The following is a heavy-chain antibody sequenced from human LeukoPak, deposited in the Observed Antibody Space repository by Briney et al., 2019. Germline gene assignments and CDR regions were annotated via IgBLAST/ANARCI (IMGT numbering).Heavy chain of an antibody. CDR1: GYTFTSYG. V-gene: IGHV1-18*01. CDR2: ISAYNGNT. D-gene: IGHD3-9*01. Sequence: ASVKVSCRASGYTFTSYGISWVRQAPGQGLEWMGWISAYNGNTNYAQKLQGRVTMTTDTSTSTAYMELRSLRSDDTAVYYCASFRYYDILTGTPHYFDYWGQGTLVTVSS. CDR3: ASFRYYDILTGTPHYFDY. J-gene: IGHJ4*02.